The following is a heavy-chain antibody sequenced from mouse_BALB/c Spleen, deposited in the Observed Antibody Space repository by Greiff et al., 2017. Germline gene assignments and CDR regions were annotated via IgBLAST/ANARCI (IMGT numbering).Heavy chain of an antibody. D-gene: IGHD2-1*01. V-gene: IGHV1-87*01. CDR3: ARPAYGNYGYYAMDY. CDR2: IYPGDGDT. CDR1: GYTFTSYW. Sequence: VQLQQSGAELARPGASVKLSCKASGYTFTSYWMQWVKQRPGQGLEWIGAIYPGDGDTRYTQKFKGKATLTADKSSSTAYMQLSSLASEDSAVYYCARPAYGNYGYYAMDYWGQGTSVTVSS. J-gene: IGHJ4*01.